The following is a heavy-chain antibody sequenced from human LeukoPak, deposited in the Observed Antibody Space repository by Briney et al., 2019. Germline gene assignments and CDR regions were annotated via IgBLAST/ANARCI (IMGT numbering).Heavy chain of an antibody. D-gene: IGHD2-2*01. V-gene: IGHV4-38-2*01. CDR2: IYYSGST. Sequence: KPSETLSLTCAVSGYSISSGYYWGWIRQPPGKGLEWIGSIYYSGSTYYNPSLKSRVTISVDTSKNQFSLKLSSVTAADTAVYYCARQWRYCSSTSCLHFDYWGQGTLVTVSS. CDR1: GYSISSGYY. J-gene: IGHJ4*02. CDR3: ARQWRYCSSTSCLHFDY.